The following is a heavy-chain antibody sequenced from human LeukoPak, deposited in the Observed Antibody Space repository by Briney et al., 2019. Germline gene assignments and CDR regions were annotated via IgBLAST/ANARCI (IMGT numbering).Heavy chain of an antibody. Sequence: GGSLRLSCAASGFTFGTYGMHWVRQAPGRGLEWVAVIWFDGSNKYYADSVKGRFTVSRDNSKNRLYLQMNSLRAEDTAVYYCARDQGYCTDTSCSFFDYWGQGTLVTVSS. CDR2: IWFDGSNK. CDR1: GFTFGTYG. CDR3: ARDQGYCTDTSCSFFDY. D-gene: IGHD2-8*02. J-gene: IGHJ4*02. V-gene: IGHV3-33*01.